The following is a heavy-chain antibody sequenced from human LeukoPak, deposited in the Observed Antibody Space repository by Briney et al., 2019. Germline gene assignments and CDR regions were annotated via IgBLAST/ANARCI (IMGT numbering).Heavy chain of an antibody. J-gene: IGHJ6*03. D-gene: IGHD5-12*01. CDR3: ITESDIVATGAILESYYMDV. CDR1: GFTFSNAW. Sequence: GGSLRLSCAASGFTFSNAWMSWVRQAPGKGLEWVGRIKSKTDGGTTDYAAPVKGRFTISRDDSKNTLYLQMNSLKTEDTAVYYCITESDIVATGAILESYYMDVWGKGTTVTVSS. V-gene: IGHV3-15*01. CDR2: IKSKTDGGTT.